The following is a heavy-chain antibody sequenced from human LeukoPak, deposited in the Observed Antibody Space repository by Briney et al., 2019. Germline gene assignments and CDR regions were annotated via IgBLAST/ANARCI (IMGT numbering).Heavy chain of an antibody. J-gene: IGHJ4*02. D-gene: IGHD3-3*01. CDR3: ARYSLEWLPSDY. CDR1: GCTFTSYG. CDR2: ISAYNGNT. Sequence: ASVKVSCKASGCTFTSYGISWVRQAPGQGLEWMGWISAYNGNTNYAQKLQGRVTMTTDTSTSTAYMELRSLRSDDTAVYYCARYSLEWLPSDYWGQGTLVTVSS. V-gene: IGHV1-18*01.